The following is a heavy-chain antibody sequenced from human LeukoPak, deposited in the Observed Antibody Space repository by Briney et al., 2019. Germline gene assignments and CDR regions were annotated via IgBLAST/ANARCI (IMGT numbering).Heavy chain of an antibody. J-gene: IGHJ4*02. CDR2: LYYSGST. Sequence: SETLSLTCTVSGGSISPYYWSWIRQPPGKGLQWIGYLYYSGSTKYNPSLNSRVTISVDTSKNQFPLNLSSVTAADTAVYYCTRGSTTLSFWSQGTLVTVSS. CDR3: TRGSTTLSF. CDR1: GGSISPYY. D-gene: IGHD1-1*01. V-gene: IGHV4-59*01.